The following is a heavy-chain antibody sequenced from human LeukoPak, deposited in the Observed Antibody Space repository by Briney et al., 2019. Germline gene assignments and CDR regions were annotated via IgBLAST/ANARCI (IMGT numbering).Heavy chain of an antibody. V-gene: IGHV3-30*02. J-gene: IGHJ4*02. D-gene: IGHD2-2*01. CDR3: ANDDCSSTGCLDY. CDR2: IRYDGSNK. Sequence: PGGSLRLSCAASGFTFSSYGMYWVRQAPGKGLEWVAFIRYDGSNKYYADSVKGRFTISRDNSKNTLYLQMNSLRAEDAAVYYCANDDCSSTGCLDYWGQGTLDTVSS. CDR1: GFTFSSYG.